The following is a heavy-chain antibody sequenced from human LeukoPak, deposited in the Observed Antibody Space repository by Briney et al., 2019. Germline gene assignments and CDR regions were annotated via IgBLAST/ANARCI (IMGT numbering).Heavy chain of an antibody. D-gene: IGHD5-24*01. V-gene: IGHV3-7*03. CDR3: ARGAQRWLQLGYYFDY. CDR1: GFTFSSYW. Sequence: GGSLRLSCAASGFTFSSYWMSWVRQAPGKGLEWVANIKQDGSEKYYMDSVKGRFTISRDNAKNSLYLQMNSLRAEDTAVYYCARGAQRWLQLGYYFDYWGQGTLVTVSS. J-gene: IGHJ4*02. CDR2: IKQDGSEK.